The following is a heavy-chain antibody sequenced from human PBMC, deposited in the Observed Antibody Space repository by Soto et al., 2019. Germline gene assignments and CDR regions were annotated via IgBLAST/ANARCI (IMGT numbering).Heavy chain of an antibody. CDR2: INAGSGNT. J-gene: IGHJ4*02. CDR3: ATAWAQRGFDY. CDR1: GYTFTSYA. Sequence: ASVKVSCKASGYTFTSYAMHWVRQAPVQMLELRVWINAGSGNTKYSQKFQGRVTITADTSAITSYMELSIVISDDTAVYYCATAWAQRGFDYWGQGTLVTVSS. D-gene: IGHD3-16*01. V-gene: IGHV1-3*01.